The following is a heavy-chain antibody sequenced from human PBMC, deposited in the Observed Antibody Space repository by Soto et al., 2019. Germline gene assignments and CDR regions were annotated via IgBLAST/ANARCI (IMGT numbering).Heavy chain of an antibody. CDR3: ARDLVVPAANNWFDP. Sequence: GGSLRLSCAASGFTFSSYSMNWVRQAPGKGLEWVSSISSSSSYIYYADSVKGRFTISRDNAKNSLYLQMNSLRAEDTAVYYCARDLVVPAANNWFDPWGQGTLVTVSS. CDR1: GFTFSSYS. CDR2: ISSSSSYI. J-gene: IGHJ5*02. D-gene: IGHD2-2*01. V-gene: IGHV3-21*01.